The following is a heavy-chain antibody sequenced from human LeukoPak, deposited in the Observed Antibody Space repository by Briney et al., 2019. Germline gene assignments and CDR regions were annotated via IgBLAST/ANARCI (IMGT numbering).Heavy chain of an antibody. Sequence: PGRSLRLSCAASGFTFSSYAMHWVRQAPGKGLEWVSLISASGANTYSTDSVRGRFTLSRDNSENTLYLQMNSLRAGDTAVYYCAKDIEISYWGQGTLVTVSS. CDR3: AKDIEISY. CDR2: ISASGANT. J-gene: IGHJ4*02. V-gene: IGHV3-23*01. D-gene: IGHD2-15*01. CDR1: GFTFSSYA.